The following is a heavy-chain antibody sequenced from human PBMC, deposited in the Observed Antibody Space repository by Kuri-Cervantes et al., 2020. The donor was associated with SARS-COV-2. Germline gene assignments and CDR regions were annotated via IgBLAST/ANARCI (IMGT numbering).Heavy chain of an antibody. D-gene: IGHD2-2*01. CDR1: GYTLTELS. CDR2: FDPEDGET. CDR3: AREGYCSSTSCQIFDY. V-gene: IGHV1-24*01. Sequence: ASVKVSCKVSGYTLTELSMHWVRQAPGKGLEWMGGFDPEDGETIYAQKFQGRVTITRNTSISTAYMELSRLRSDDTAVYYCAREGYCSSTSCQIFDYWGQGTLVTVSS. J-gene: IGHJ4*02.